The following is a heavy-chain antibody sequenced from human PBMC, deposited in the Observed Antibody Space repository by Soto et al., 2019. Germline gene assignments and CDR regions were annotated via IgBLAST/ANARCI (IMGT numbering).Heavy chain of an antibody. Sequence: QVQLVQSGAEVKKPGSSVKVSCKASGGTFSTDSISWVRQAPGQGLEWMGWIIPMFGTANNAQKFQVRVTMTAGESARTDYMELSSLRAEDTAVYFWAREIDGYYGMDVWGQGTTVTVAS. V-gene: IGHV1-69*12. J-gene: IGHJ6*02. CDR2: IIPMFGTA. CDR3: AREIDGYYGMDV. CDR1: GGTFSTDS.